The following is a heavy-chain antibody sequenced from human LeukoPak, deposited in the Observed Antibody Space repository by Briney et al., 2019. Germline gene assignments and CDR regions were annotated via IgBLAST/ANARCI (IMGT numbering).Heavy chain of an antibody. CDR3: ARDPRRDGYNFQAYYYYGMDV. J-gene: IGHJ6*02. V-gene: IGHV3-21*01. CDR1: GFTFSSYS. D-gene: IGHD5-24*01. CDR2: ISSSSSYI. Sequence: PGGSLRLSCAASGFTFSSYSMNWVRQAPGKGLEWVSSISSSSSYIYYADSVKGRFTISRDNAKNSLYLQMNSLRAEDTAVYYCARDPRRDGYNFQAYYYYGMDVWGQGTTVTVSS.